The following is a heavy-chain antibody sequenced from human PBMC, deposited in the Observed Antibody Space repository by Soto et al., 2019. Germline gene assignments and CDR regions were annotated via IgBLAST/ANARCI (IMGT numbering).Heavy chain of an antibody. D-gene: IGHD2-2*01. CDR1: GFTFSSYA. J-gene: IGHJ6*03. Sequence: GGSLRLSCAASGFTFSSYAMSWVRQAPGKGLEWVSAISGSGGSTYYADSVKGRFTISRDNSKNTLYLQMNSLRAEDTAVYYCAKRERGYCSSTSCGFYYYYMDVWGKGTTVTVSS. CDR2: ISGSGGST. CDR3: AKRERGYCSSTSCGFYYYYMDV. V-gene: IGHV3-23*01.